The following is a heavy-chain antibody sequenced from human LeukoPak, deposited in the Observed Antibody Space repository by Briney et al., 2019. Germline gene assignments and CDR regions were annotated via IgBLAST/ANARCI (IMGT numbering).Heavy chain of an antibody. V-gene: IGHV3-74*01. CDR1: GFTFSSYW. CDR2: IKGDGSST. CDR3: ARDGYSFGHDFDY. D-gene: IGHD5-18*01. Sequence: GGSLRLSCAASGFTFSSYWWHWDPHTQGNGLVGFPRIKGDGSSTSYADSVKGRFTISRDNAKNTLYLQMNSLRAEDTAVYYCARDGYSFGHDFDYWGQGTLVTVSS. J-gene: IGHJ4*02.